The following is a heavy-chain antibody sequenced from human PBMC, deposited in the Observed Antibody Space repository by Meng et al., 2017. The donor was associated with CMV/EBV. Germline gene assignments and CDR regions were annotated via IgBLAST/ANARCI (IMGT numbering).Heavy chain of an antibody. J-gene: IGHJ6*02. D-gene: IGHD3-10*01. V-gene: IGHV3-21*01. CDR2: ISSSSSYI. CDR1: GFTFSSSC. CDR3: ARDYDGSGEGYYYGMDV. Sequence: GESLKISCAASGFTFSSSCMNCVRQALGKGLEWVSFISSSSSYIYYADSVKVRFTISRDNAKNSLYLQMNSLRAEDTAVYYCARDYDGSGEGYYYGMDVWGQGTTVTVSS.